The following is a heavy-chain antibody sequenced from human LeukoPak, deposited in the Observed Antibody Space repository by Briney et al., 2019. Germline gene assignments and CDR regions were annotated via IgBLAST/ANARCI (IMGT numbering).Heavy chain of an antibody. CDR1: GGTFSSYA. CDR2: IIPIFGTA. J-gene: IGHJ4*02. CDR3: ARGDGDSGPYYFDY. V-gene: IGHV1-69*13. D-gene: IGHD4-17*01. Sequence: SVKVSCKASGGTFSSYAISGVRQAPGQGLEWMGGIIPIFGTANYAQKFQGGVTITADESTSTAYMELSSLRSEDTAVYYCARGDGDSGPYYFDYWGQGTLVTVSS.